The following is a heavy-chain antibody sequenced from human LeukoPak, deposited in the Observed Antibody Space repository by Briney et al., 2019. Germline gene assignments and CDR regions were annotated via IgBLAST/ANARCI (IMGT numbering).Heavy chain of an antibody. Sequence: PGGSLRLSCAASGFTFSSYAMSWVRQAPGKGLEWVSAISGSGGSTYYADSVKGRFTISRDNSKNSLFLQMNSLRAEDTAFYYCAREDGFCSGGSCYQHWGQGTLVTVSS. D-gene: IGHD2-15*01. CDR2: ISGSGGST. CDR3: AREDGFCSGGSCYQH. V-gene: IGHV3-23*01. J-gene: IGHJ1*01. CDR1: GFTFSSYA.